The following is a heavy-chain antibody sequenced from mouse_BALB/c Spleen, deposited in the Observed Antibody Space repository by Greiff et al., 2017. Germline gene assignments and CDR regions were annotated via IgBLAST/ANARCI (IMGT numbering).Heavy chain of an antibody. V-gene: IGHV5-9-3*01. CDR3: ARGGNPYAMDY. CDR2: ISSGGSYT. D-gene: IGHD2-1*01. Sequence: EVQLVESGGGLVKPGGSLKLSCAASGFTFSSYAMSWVRQTPEKRLEWVATISSGGSYTYYPDSVKGRFTISRDNAKNTLYLQMSSLRSEDTAMYYCARGGNPYAMDYWGQGTSVTVSS. J-gene: IGHJ4*01. CDR1: GFTFSSYA.